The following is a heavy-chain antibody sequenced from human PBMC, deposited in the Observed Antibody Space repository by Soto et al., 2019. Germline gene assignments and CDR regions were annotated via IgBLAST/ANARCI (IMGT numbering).Heavy chain of an antibody. J-gene: IGHJ5*02. V-gene: IGHV3-7*01. Sequence: GGSLRLSCAASGFTFSSYWMSWVRQAPGKGLEWVANIKQDGSEKYYVDSVKGRFTISRDNAKNSLYLQMNSLRAEDTAVYYCARDIVVVPAAIPPYNWFDPWGQGTLVTVSS. D-gene: IGHD2-2*01. CDR3: ARDIVVVPAAIPPYNWFDP. CDR2: IKQDGSEK. CDR1: GFTFSSYW.